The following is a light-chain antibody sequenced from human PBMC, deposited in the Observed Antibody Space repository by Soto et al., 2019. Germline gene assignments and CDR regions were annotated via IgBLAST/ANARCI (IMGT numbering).Light chain of an antibody. Sequence: EIVLTQSPGTLSLSPGERATLSCRASQSVSSSFVAWYQQTPGQAPRLLIYGASSRATGIPDRFSGSGSGTDFTLTISSLEPEDFAVYYCHQYSSSPYTFGQGTKLEIK. CDR3: HQYSSSPYT. J-gene: IGKJ2*01. CDR1: QSVSSSF. CDR2: GAS. V-gene: IGKV3-20*01.